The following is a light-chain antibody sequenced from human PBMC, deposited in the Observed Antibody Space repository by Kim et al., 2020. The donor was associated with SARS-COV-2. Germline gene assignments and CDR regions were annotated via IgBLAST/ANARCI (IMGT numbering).Light chain of an antibody. CDR3: QQYDYWPQT. CDR1: QSVSSN. CDR2: GAS. V-gene: IGKV3-15*01. J-gene: IGKJ1*01. Sequence: VAAGERAALTCRASQSVSSNLAWYQKKPGQAPRLLIFGASTRAAGIPARFSGSGSGTEFTLTISSLQSEDFAIYYCQQYDYWPQTFGQGTKVDIK.